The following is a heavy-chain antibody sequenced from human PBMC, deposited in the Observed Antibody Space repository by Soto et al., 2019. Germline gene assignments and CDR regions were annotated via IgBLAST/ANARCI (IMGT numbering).Heavy chain of an antibody. D-gene: IGHD6-19*01. Sequence: SETLSLTCTVSGGSISSYYWSWIRQPPGKGLEWIGYIYYSGSTNYNPSLKSRVTISVDTSKNQFSLKLSSVTAADTAVYYCARDVFYSSGWYWDYWGQGTLVTVSS. J-gene: IGHJ4*02. CDR2: IYYSGST. CDR1: GGSISSYY. V-gene: IGHV4-59*01. CDR3: ARDVFYSSGWYWDY.